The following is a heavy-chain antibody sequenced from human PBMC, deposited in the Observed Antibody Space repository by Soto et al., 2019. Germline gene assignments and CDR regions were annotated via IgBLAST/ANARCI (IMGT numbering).Heavy chain of an antibody. Sequence: EVQLVESGGGLVKPGGSLRLSCAASGFTFSSYSMNWVRQAPGKGLEWVSSISSSSSYIYYADSVKGRFTISRDNAKNSRYLQMNSLRAEDTAVYYCARGYSSGWLKGGAFDIWGQGTMVTVSS. CDR2: ISSSSSYI. D-gene: IGHD6-19*01. J-gene: IGHJ3*02. CDR1: GFTFSSYS. CDR3: ARGYSSGWLKGGAFDI. V-gene: IGHV3-21*01.